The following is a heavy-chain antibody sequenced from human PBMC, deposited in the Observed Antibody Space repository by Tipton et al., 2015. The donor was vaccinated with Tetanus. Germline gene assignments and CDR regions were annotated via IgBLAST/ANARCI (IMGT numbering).Heavy chain of an antibody. V-gene: IGHV4-61*08. D-gene: IGHD6-19*01. CDR3: ARIGWLQQNKPAFDI. CDR1: GISVSTSDYY. J-gene: IGHJ3*02. CDR2: IYYSGST. Sequence: TLSLTCTVSGISVSTSDYYWTWVRQPPGKELEWIGYIYYSGSTTYNPSLQSRVSMSVDTSKNQFSLRLNSVSAADTAVYYCARIGWLQQNKPAFDIWGQGTVVTVSS.